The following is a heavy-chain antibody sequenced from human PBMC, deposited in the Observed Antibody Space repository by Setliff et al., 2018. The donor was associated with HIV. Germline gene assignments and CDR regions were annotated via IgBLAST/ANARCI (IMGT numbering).Heavy chain of an antibody. V-gene: IGHV4-4*02. Sequence: SETLSLTCAVSRGSISTTNWWSWVRQSPGKGLEWIGEIHHSGSTHYNPSLKSRVTMSVDKSKNQFSLKLSSVTAADTAVYYCARLESTSSDYFDYWGQGTLVTVSS. CDR1: RGSISTTNW. CDR2: IHHSGST. D-gene: IGHD6-6*01. J-gene: IGHJ4*02. CDR3: ARLESTSSDYFDY.